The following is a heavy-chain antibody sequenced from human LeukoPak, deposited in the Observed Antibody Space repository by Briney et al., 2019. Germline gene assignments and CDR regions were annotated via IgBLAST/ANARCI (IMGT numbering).Heavy chain of an antibody. CDR3: ARDLSPHPAYYDFWSGYWEGENTRGTFDP. D-gene: IGHD3-3*01. CDR2: IWYDGSNK. J-gene: IGHJ5*02. Sequence: GGSLRLSCAASGFTFSSYGMHWVRQAPGKGLEWVAVIWYDGSNKYYADSVKGRFTISRDNSKNTLYLQMNSLRAEDTAVYYCARDLSPHPAYYDFWSGYWEGENTRGTFDPWGQGTLVTVSS. CDR1: GFTFSSYG. V-gene: IGHV3-33*01.